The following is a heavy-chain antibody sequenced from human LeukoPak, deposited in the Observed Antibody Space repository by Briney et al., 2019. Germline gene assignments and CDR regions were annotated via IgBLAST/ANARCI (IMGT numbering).Heavy chain of an antibody. Sequence: GASLRLSCAASGFTFSSYARSWVRQAPGKGLEWVSAISGSGGSTYYADSVKGRFTISRDNSKNTLYLQMNSLRAEDTAVYYCAKSNSGWYYYYGMDVWGQGTTVTVSS. CDR3: AKSNSGWYYYYGMDV. J-gene: IGHJ6*02. CDR2: ISGSGGST. V-gene: IGHV3-23*01. D-gene: IGHD6-19*01. CDR1: GFTFSSYA.